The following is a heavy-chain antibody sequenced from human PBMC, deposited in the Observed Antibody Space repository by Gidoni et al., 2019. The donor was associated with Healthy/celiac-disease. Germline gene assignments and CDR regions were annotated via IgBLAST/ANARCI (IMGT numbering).Heavy chain of an antibody. J-gene: IGHJ5*02. CDR2: IYYSGST. V-gene: IGHV4-59*01. CDR3: ARGYYDFWSGYYTGISSWFDP. Sequence: QVQLQESGPGLVKPSETLSLTCPVSGGSISSYYWSWIRQPPGKGLEWIGYIYYSGSTNYNPSLKSRVTISVDTSKNQFSLKLSSVTAADTAVYYCARGYYDFWSGYYTGISSWFDPWGQGTLVTVSS. CDR1: GGSISSYY. D-gene: IGHD3-3*01.